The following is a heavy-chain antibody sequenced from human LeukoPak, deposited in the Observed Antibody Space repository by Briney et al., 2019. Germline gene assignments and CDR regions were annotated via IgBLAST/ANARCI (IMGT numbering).Heavy chain of an antibody. Sequence: ASVKVSCKASGYTFTSYYMHWVRQAPGQGLEWMGWVNPNSGGTNYAQKFQGRVTMTRDTSISTAYMELSRLRSDDTAVYYCARDTSGSYPAYYYYYMDVWGKGTTVTVSS. CDR3: ARDTSGSYPAYYYYYMDV. D-gene: IGHD1-26*01. CDR2: VNPNSGGT. CDR1: GYTFTSYY. V-gene: IGHV1-2*02. J-gene: IGHJ6*03.